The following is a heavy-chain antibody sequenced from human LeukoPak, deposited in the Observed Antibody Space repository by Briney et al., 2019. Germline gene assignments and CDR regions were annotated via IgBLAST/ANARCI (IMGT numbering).Heavy chain of an antibody. V-gene: IGHV1-8*01. CDR2: MNPNSGNT. CDR3: ARGRLRLVRGGKNWFDP. D-gene: IGHD3-10*01. J-gene: IGHJ5*02. Sequence: ASLKVSCKASGYTFTSYDINWVRQATGQGLEWMGWMNPNSGNTGYAQKLQSRVTMTRNTSISTAYMELSSLRLEDTAVYDCARGRLRLVRGGKNWFDPWGQGTLVTASS. CDR1: GYTFTSYD.